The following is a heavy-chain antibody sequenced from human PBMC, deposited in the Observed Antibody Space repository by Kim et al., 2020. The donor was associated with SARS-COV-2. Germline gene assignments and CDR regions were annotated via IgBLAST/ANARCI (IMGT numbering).Heavy chain of an antibody. J-gene: IGHJ3*02. D-gene: IGHD3-3*01. CDR3: AKDAYYDFWGRREHAFDI. Sequence: GGSLRLSCAASGFTFDDYAMHWVRQAPGKGLEWVSGISWNSGSIGYADSVKGRFTISRDNAKNSLYLQMNSLRAEDTALYYCAKDAYYDFWGRREHAFDIWGQGTMVTVSS. CDR2: ISWNSGSI. CDR1: GFTFDDYA. V-gene: IGHV3-9*01.